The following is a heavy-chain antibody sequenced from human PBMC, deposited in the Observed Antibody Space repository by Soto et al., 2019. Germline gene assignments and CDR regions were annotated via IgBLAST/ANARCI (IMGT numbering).Heavy chain of an antibody. V-gene: IGHV3-9*01. D-gene: IGHD5-12*01. Sequence: SLIHSCAASGGSCFNYAKYWGRQATGKGLEWVSGISWSSVTFGYADSVKGRFTISRDNAKNSLYLQMNSLRAEDTAFYYCAKDHDEYFGYDLDYFDYWGQGTLVTVSA. CDR3: AKDHDEYFGYDLDYFDY. CDR1: GGSCFNYA. CDR2: ISWSSVTF. J-gene: IGHJ4*02.